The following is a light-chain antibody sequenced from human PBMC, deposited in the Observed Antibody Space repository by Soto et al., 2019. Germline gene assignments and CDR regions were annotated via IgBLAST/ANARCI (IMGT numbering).Light chain of an antibody. CDR2: TAS. Sequence: EMGLTQSPATLSLSPGESATLSCRASQNVGLNFAWYQQKSGQPPRLLIHTASSRATGIPARFRGSGSLTDFTHTISCIEPEDIAVYYCQERGRWPRATFGGGTKVE. J-gene: IGKJ4*01. V-gene: IGKV3-11*01. CDR3: QERGRWPRAT. CDR1: QNVGLN.